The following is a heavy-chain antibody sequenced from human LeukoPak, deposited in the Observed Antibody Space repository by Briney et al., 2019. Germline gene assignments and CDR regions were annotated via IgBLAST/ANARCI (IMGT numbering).Heavy chain of an antibody. V-gene: IGHV3-23*01. CDR2: ISGSGHRT. J-gene: IGHJ5*02. CDR1: GFTFSNYG. D-gene: IGHD3-10*01. CDR3: ARDARRGWFDP. Sequence: GGTLRLSCAASGFTFSNYGVSWVRQAPGKGLEWVSGISGSGHRTYYADSVKGRFTISRDNSKNTLYLQMNSLRAEDTAVYYCARDARRGWFDPWGQGTLVTVSS.